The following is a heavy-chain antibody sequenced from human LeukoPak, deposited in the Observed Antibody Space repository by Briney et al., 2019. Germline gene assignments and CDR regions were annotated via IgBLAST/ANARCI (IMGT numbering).Heavy chain of an antibody. D-gene: IGHD5-18*01. CDR2: INHSGST. J-gene: IGHJ5*02. CDR1: GGSFSGYY. CDR3: ARGRGYSYGFWFDP. V-gene: IGHV4-34*01. Sequence: SETLSLTCAVYGGSFSGYYWSWIRQPPGKGLEWIGEINHSGSTNYNPSLKSRVTISVDTSKNQFFLKLSSVTAADTAVYYCARGRGYSYGFWFDPWGQGTLVTVSS.